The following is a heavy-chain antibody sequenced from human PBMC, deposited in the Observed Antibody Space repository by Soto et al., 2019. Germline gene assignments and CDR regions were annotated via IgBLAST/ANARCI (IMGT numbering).Heavy chain of an antibody. J-gene: IGHJ4*02. CDR3: ARGGSGSFRF. V-gene: IGHV1-69*13. D-gene: IGHD3-10*01. Sequence: SVKVSCKASGGTFSSYAISWVRQAPGQGLGWMGGIIPIFGTANYAQKFQGRVTITADESTSTAYMGLGSLRSEDTAVYYCARGGSGSFRFWGQGTLVTVSS. CDR2: IIPIFGTA. CDR1: GGTFSSYA.